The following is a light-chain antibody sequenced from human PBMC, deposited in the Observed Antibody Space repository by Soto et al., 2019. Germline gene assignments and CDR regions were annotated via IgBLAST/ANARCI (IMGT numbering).Light chain of an antibody. CDR3: SSYTAKRSFPVI. J-gene: IGLJ2*01. CDR2: EVS. Sequence: QSALTQPASVSGSPGQSITISCTGTSSDVGGYKYVSWYQHHPGKAPKLMIYEVSSRPSGVSHRFSGSKSGNTASLTISGLQAEDEADYYCSSYTAKRSFPVIFGGGTKVTVL. V-gene: IGLV2-14*01. CDR1: SSDVGGYKY.